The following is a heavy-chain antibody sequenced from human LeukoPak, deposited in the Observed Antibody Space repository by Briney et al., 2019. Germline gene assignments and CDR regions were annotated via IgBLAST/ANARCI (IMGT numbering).Heavy chain of an antibody. V-gene: IGHV3-30*02. CDR3: AKGLGDYDDFRLGY. J-gene: IGHJ4*02. Sequence: GGSLRLSCAASVFTFSTYGFHWVRQAPGKGLEWVAFIPSDGSDNYYANSVKGRFTISRDNSKNTLYLQMNSLRSEDTAVNYCAKGLGDYDDFRLGYWGQGTLVTVSS. CDR2: IPSDGSDN. CDR1: VFTFSTYG. D-gene: IGHD4-17*01.